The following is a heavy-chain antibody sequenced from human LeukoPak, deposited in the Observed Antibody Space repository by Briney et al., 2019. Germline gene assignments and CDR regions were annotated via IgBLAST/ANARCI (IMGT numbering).Heavy chain of an antibody. D-gene: IGHD3-10*01. V-gene: IGHV4-59*08. CDR1: GASISSYY. CDR2: ISYSGST. CDR3: ARHPELYFFDY. Sequence: SETLSLTCTVSGASISSYYWSRIRQPPGKGLEWIGYISYSGSTNYNPSLKSRVTISADTSKNQVSLTLSSVTAADTAVYYCARHPELYFFDYWGQGTLVTVSS. J-gene: IGHJ4*02.